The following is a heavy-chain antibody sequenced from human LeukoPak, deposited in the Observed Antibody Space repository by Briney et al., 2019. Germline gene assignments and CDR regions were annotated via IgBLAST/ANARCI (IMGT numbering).Heavy chain of an antibody. J-gene: IGHJ4*02. D-gene: IGHD6-13*01. CDR1: GFTFSSYE. CDR2: ISNIGNTI. Sequence: GGSLRLSCAASGFTFSSYEMNWVRQAPGKGLDWVSYISNIGNTIYYAVSVKGRFTISRDNAKNSLYLQMNSLRAEDTAVYYCARRIAAAGRSFDYWGQGTLVTVSS. V-gene: IGHV3-48*03. CDR3: ARRIAAAGRSFDY.